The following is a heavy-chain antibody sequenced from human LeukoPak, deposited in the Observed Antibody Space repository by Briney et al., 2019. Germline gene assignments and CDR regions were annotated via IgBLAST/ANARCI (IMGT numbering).Heavy chain of an antibody. V-gene: IGHV3-30*04. CDR3: ARDGDGYNFDF. CDR1: GFTFNNYT. Sequence: GGSLRLSCAASGFTFNNYTMHWVRQAPGKGLEWVAVISYDGSNKYYADSVKGRFTISRDNSKNTLYLQMNSLRAEDTAVYYCARDGDGYNFDFWGQGALVTVSS. CDR2: ISYDGSNK. J-gene: IGHJ4*02. D-gene: IGHD5-24*01.